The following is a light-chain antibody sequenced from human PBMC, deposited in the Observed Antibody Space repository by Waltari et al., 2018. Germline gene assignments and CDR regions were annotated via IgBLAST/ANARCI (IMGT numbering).Light chain of an antibody. Sequence: DIVMTQTPLSLPVTPGEPASISCRSSQSLLHSNGNTYLFSYLQKPGQSQQLLIYLGSNRASGVPDRFSGSGSGTDFTLKISRVEAEDVGIYYCFQDIQLPYSFGQGTKVEIK. V-gene: IGKV2D-29*02. J-gene: IGKJ2*03. CDR3: FQDIQLPYS. CDR1: QSLLHSNGNTY. CDR2: LGS.